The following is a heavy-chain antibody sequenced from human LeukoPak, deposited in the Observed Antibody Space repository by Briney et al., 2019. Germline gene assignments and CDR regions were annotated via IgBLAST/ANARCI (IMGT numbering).Heavy chain of an antibody. D-gene: IGHD6-13*01. CDR2: VYNSGST. V-gene: IGHV4-61*02. J-gene: IGHJ5*02. CDR1: GASINSGSYF. CDR3: ARVLGYSSSSHPHVGFDP. Sequence: PSETLSLTCTVSGASINSGSYFWNWIRQPAGKGLEWIGRVYNSGSTNYNPSLKSRVTMSVDTSKNQFSLKLSSVTAADTAVYYCARVLGYSSSSHPHVGFDPWGQGTLVTVSS.